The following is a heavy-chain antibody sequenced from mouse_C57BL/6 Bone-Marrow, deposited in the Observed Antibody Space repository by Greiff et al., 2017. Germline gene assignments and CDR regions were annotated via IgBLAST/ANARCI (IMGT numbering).Heavy chain of an antibody. CDR3: AKRALYGCFDV. Sequence: VQLQQSGPGLVQPSQSLSITCTVSGFSLTSYGVHWVRQSPGKGLEWLGVIWRGGSTDYNAAFMSRLGITKDNSKSQVFFKMNSRQADDTARVYCAKRALYGCFDVWGTGTAVTVTS. V-gene: IGHV2-5*01. CDR2: IWRGGST. CDR1: GFSLTSYG. J-gene: IGHJ1*03.